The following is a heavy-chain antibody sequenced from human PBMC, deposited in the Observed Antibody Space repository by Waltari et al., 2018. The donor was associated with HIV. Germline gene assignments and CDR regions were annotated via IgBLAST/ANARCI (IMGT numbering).Heavy chain of an antibody. V-gene: IGHV4-61*02. CDR3: ARDSYDYVWGSYRYGDY. D-gene: IGHD3-16*02. CDR1: GGSISSGSYY. CDR2: IYTSGST. J-gene: IGHJ4*02. Sequence: QVQLQESGPGLVKPSQTLSLTCTVSGGSISSGSYYWSWIRQPAGKGLEWIGRIYTSGSTNYPPALKSGVNISVDTSKNQFSLRLSSVTAADTAVYYCARDSYDYVWGSYRYGDYWGQGTLVTVSS.